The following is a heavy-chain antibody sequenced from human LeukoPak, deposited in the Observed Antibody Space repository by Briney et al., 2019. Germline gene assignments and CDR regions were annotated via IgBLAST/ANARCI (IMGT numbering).Heavy chain of an antibody. CDR1: GFTFSSYA. V-gene: IGHV3-23*01. Sequence: GGSLRLSCAVSGFTFSSYAVRWVSPPPGKGLEWVSAISGSGGSTYYADSVKGRFTISRDNSKNTPYLQINSLRAEDTAVYYCAKDHWDLLSFDYWGQGTLVTVSS. CDR2: ISGSGGST. CDR3: AKDHWDLLSFDY. J-gene: IGHJ4*01. D-gene: IGHD1-26*01.